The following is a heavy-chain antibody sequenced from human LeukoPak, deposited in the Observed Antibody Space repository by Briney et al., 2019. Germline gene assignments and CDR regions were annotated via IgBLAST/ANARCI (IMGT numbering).Heavy chain of an antibody. J-gene: IGHJ6*02. Sequence: GASVKVSCKASGYTFTSYAMNWVRQAPGQGLEWMGWINTNTGNPTYAQGFTGRFVFSLDTSVSTAYLQISSLKTEDTAVYYCARPGRGGWLEDYYYYGMDVWGQGTTVTVSS. CDR1: GYTFTSYA. D-gene: IGHD5-24*01. CDR2: INTNTGNP. V-gene: IGHV7-4-1*02. CDR3: ARPGRGGWLEDYYYYGMDV.